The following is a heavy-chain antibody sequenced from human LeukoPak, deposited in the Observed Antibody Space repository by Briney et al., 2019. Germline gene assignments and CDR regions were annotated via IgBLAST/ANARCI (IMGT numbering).Heavy chain of an antibody. CDR2: INSDGSST. Sequence: GGSLRLSCAASGFTFSSYWMHWVRQPPGKGPVWVSRINSDGSSTNYVDSVKGRFTISRDNAKNTLYLQMNSLRAEDTAVYYCAKLLDWGTTYDYWGQGALVIVS. J-gene: IGHJ4*02. CDR1: GFTFSSYW. V-gene: IGHV3-74*01. CDR3: AKLLDWGTTYDY. D-gene: IGHD3-16*01.